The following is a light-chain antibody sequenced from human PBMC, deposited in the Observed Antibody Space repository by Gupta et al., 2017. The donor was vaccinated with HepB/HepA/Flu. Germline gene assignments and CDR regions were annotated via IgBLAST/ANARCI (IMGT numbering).Light chain of an antibody. CDR3: SSYTTSSSPHVV. V-gene: IGLV2-14*03. Sequence: QSALTPPASVSGSPGQSITISCTGTSSDIGGYNYVSWYQQHPGKAPKLMIYDVSNRPSGVSNRFSGSKSGNTASLTISGLQAEDEAVYFCSSYTTSSSPHVVFGGGTKLTVL. J-gene: IGLJ2*01. CDR1: SSDIGGYNY. CDR2: DVS.